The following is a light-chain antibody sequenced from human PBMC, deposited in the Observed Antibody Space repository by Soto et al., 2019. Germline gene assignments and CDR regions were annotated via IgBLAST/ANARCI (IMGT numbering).Light chain of an antibody. J-gene: IGKJ5*01. V-gene: IGKV3-11*01. CDR2: GAS. CDR1: QSVSNNY. Sequence: IVLTHSPGTLSLSPGERATLSCRASQSVSNNYLAWYQQKPGQAPRLLIYGASNRATGIPARFSGSGSGTNFTLTISSLEPEDFAVYYCQQRSNWPPITFGQGTRLEIK. CDR3: QQRSNWPPIT.